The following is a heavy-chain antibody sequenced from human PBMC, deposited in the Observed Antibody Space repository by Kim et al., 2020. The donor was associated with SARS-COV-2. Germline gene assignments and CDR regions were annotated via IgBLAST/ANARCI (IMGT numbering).Heavy chain of an antibody. CDR3: ARGLTTVTTFHDY. V-gene: IGHV4-34*01. D-gene: IGHD4-17*01. Sequence: SETLSLTCAVYGGSFSGYYWSWIRQPPGKGLEWIGEINHSGSTNYNPSLKSRVTISVDTSKNQFSLKLSSVTAADTAVYYCARGLTTVTTFHDYWGQGTLVTVSS. J-gene: IGHJ4*02. CDR1: GGSFSGYY. CDR2: INHSGST.